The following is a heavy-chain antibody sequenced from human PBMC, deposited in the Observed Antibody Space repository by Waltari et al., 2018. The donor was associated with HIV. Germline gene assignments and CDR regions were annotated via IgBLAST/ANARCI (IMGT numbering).Heavy chain of an antibody. D-gene: IGHD6-13*01. J-gene: IGHJ4*02. Sequence: QVQLQESGPGLVKPSETLSLTCAVSGYSISSGYHGGWIRESPGKGLEWIGSIYHRGSTYYNPSLKSRVTISVDTSKNQFSLKLSSVTAADTAVYYCARDLRSSSIYGDFDYWGQGTLVTVSS. CDR3: ARDLRSSSIYGDFDY. V-gene: IGHV4-38-2*02. CDR2: IYHRGST. CDR1: GYSISSGYH.